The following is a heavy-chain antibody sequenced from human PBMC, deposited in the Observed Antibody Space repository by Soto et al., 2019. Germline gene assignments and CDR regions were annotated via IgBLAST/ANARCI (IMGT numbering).Heavy chain of an antibody. V-gene: IGHV3-53*02. CDR3: TRIAEVGWFAH. Sequence: DVQLVETGGGLIQPGGSLRLSCAASGFTVSSNYMSWVRQAPGKGLEWVSVIYSDGRTYYGEAVKGQFTNSRDNSKNTQSLQINSLRAEDTAAYYCTRIAEVGWFAHWGQGTLVTVSS. J-gene: IGHJ5*02. CDR1: GFTVSSNY. CDR2: IYSDGRT.